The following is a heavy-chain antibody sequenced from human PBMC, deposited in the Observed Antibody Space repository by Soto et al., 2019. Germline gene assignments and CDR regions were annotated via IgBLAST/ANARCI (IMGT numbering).Heavy chain of an antibody. V-gene: IGHV3-23*01. J-gene: IGHJ4*02. CDR3: AKEHGYCSSTTCYKGFDY. D-gene: IGHD2-2*02. CDR2: IRNSGATT. Sequence: GESLNISCAASGFTFSSYAMSWVRRAPGKGLEWVSSIRNSGATTYYADSVKGRFTLSRDNSNNTLYLRMDSLRAEDTAVYYCAKEHGYCSSTTCYKGFDYWGQGILGTSPQ. CDR1: GFTFSSYA.